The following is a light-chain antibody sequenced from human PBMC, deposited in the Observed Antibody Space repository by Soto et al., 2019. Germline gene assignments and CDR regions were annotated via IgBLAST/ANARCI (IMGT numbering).Light chain of an antibody. CDR3: QQYNNWWT. CDR1: QSVSNN. J-gene: IGKJ1*01. V-gene: IGKV3-15*01. Sequence: EIVMTQSPATLSASPGERATLSCRASQSVSNNLAWYHQKRGQAPRLLIYGASTRATRIPARCSGSGSGTEFTLTISSLQPEDFAVYYCQQYNNWWTFGQGTKVEIK. CDR2: GAS.